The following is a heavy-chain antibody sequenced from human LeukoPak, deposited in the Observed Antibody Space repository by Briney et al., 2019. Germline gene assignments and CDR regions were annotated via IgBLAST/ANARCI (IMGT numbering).Heavy chain of an antibody. V-gene: IGHV4-61*01. CDR1: GGSVSSGSYY. Sequence: SETLSLTCTVSGGSVSSGSYYWSWTRQPPGKGLEWIGYIYYSGSTNYNPSLKSRVTISVDTSKNQFSLKLSSVTAADTAVYYCARQVGYCSSTSCYHFDYWGQGTLVTVSS. CDR3: ARQVGYCSSTSCYHFDY. J-gene: IGHJ4*02. D-gene: IGHD2-2*01. CDR2: IYYSGST.